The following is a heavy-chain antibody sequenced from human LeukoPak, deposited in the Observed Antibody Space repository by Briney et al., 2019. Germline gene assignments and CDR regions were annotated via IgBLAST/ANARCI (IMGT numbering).Heavy chain of an antibody. V-gene: IGHV3-66*01. CDR1: GFTVSSSY. J-gene: IGHJ4*02. CDR2: ISSAGTA. D-gene: IGHD6-13*01. CDR3: ARDLEAANTYYFDY. Sequence: GGSLRLSCAASGFTVSSSYMSWVRQAPGKGLEWVSIISSAGTAYYADSVKGRFTISRDNSKNTVYLQVNNLRDEDTAVYYCARDLEAANTYYFDYWGQGTMVTVSS.